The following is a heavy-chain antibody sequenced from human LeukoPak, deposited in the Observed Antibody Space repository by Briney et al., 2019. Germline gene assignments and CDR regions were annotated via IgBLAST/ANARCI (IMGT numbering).Heavy chain of an antibody. Sequence: PGGSLRLSCGASRFTFSSYAMSWVRQAPGKGLEWVSSITSSGGSTYYAGSVKGQFTISRDNSKNTVYLQMNSLRAEDTAVYYCAKDRPNYYDSSGHYYRRNGDYWGQGTLVTVSS. CDR3: AKDRPNYYDSSGHYYRRNGDY. CDR2: ITSSGGST. CDR1: RFTFSSYA. D-gene: IGHD3-22*01. V-gene: IGHV3-23*01. J-gene: IGHJ4*02.